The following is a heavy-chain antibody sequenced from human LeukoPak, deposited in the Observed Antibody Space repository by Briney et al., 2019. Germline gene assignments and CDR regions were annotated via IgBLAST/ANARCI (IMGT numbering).Heavy chain of an antibody. V-gene: IGHV6-1*01. Sequence: SQTLSLTCAISRNSVSSNSAAWNWIRQSPSRGLEWLGRTYYRSKWYNDYAVSVKSRITINPDTSKNQFSLQLNSVTPEDTAVYYCARDRYYYDSSGYYEPGFDYWGQGTLVTVSS. CDR2: TYYRSKWYN. CDR3: ARDRYYYDSSGYYEPGFDY. J-gene: IGHJ4*02. CDR1: RNSVSSNSAA. D-gene: IGHD3-22*01.